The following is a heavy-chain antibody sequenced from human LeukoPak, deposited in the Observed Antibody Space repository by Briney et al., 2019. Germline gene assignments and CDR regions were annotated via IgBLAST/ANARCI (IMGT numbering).Heavy chain of an antibody. Sequence: SETLSLTCTVSGGSISSYYWSWIRQPPGKGLEWIGYIYYSGSTNHNPSLKSRVTISVDTSKNQFSLKLSSVTAADTAVYYCAREGLRDNWFDPWGQGTLVTVSS. J-gene: IGHJ5*02. D-gene: IGHD2-8*01. V-gene: IGHV4-59*01. CDR1: GGSISSYY. CDR2: IYYSGST. CDR3: AREGLRDNWFDP.